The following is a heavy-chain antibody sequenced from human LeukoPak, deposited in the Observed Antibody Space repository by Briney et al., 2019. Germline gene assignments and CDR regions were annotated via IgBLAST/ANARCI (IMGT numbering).Heavy chain of an antibody. CDR1: GFTVSSNY. CDR3: ASTDTAMAPFDY. Sequence: GGSLRLSCAASGFTVSSNYMSWVRQAPGKGLEWVSVIYSGGSTYYADSVRGRFTISRDNSKNTLYLQMNSLRAEDTAVYYCASTDTAMAPFDYWGQGTLVTVSS. CDR2: IYSGGST. J-gene: IGHJ4*02. V-gene: IGHV3-53*01. D-gene: IGHD5-18*01.